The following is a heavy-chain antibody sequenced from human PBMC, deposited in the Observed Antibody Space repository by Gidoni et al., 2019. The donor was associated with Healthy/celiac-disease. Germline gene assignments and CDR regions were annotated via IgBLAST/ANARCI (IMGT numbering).Heavy chain of an antibody. CDR2: ISYDGSNK. Sequence: VQLVASGGGVVQPGRSLRLSCAASGFTFSSYAMHWVRQAPGKGLEWVAVISYDGSNKYYADSVKGRFTISRDNSKNTLYLQMNSLRAEDTAVYYCAREIVGNFDYWGQGTLVTVSS. CDR3: AREIVGNFDY. V-gene: IGHV3-30*04. J-gene: IGHJ4*02. D-gene: IGHD3-22*01. CDR1: GFTFSSYA.